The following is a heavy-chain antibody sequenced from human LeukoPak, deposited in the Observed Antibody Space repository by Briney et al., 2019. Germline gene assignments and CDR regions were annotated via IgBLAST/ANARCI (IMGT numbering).Heavy chain of an antibody. CDR2: FDPEDGET. CDR1: GYTLTELS. Sequence: ASVKVSCKVSGYTLTELSMHWVRQAPGKGLEWMGGFDPEDGETIYAQKFQGRVTMTEDTSTDTAYMELSSLRSEDTAVYYCATEITMVRGVIITTDYFDYWGQGTLFTVSS. J-gene: IGHJ4*02. D-gene: IGHD3-10*01. V-gene: IGHV1-24*01. CDR3: ATEITMVRGVIITTDYFDY.